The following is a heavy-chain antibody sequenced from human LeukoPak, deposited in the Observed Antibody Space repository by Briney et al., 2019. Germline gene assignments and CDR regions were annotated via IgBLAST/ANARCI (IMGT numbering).Heavy chain of an antibody. CDR2: IKENGNEQ. D-gene: IGHD2-21*02. Sequence: PGGSLRLSCEASGFLFTSYWMSWVRQAPGEGPEWVAHIKENGNEQYYADSVKGRFTISRDNVKQSLCLQMNNLRVEDTAVYYCARGPGDCDASDIWGQGTMVTVSS. J-gene: IGHJ3*02. V-gene: IGHV3-7*01. CDR1: GFLFTSYW. CDR3: ARGPGDCDASDI.